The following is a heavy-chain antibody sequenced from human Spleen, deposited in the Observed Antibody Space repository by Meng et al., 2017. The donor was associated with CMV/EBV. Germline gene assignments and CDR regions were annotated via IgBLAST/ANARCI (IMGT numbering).Heavy chain of an antibody. CDR2: IIPIFGTA. J-gene: IGHJ4*02. Sequence: QFPLVPSGAEVKKPGSAVKVSCKASGGTFSSYAISWVRQAPGQGLEWMGGIIPIFGTANYAQKFQGRVTITADESTSTAYMELSSLRSEDTAVYYCARDSMVRGGVSIYWGQGTLVTVSS. CDR3: ARDSMVRGGVSIY. D-gene: IGHD3-10*01. V-gene: IGHV1-69*12. CDR1: GGTFSSYA.